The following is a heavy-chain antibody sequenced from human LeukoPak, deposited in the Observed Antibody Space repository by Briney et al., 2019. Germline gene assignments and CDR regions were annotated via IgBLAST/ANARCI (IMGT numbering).Heavy chain of an antibody. CDR3: ARDGLSVAAAGMYYFDY. V-gene: IGHV3-21*01. J-gene: IGHJ4*02. CDR2: ISSSSSYI. D-gene: IGHD6-13*01. Sequence: GGSLRPSCAASGFTFSSYSMNWVRQAPGKGLEWVSSISSSSSYIYYADSVKGRFTISRDNAKNSLYLQMNSLGAEDTAVYYCARDGLSVAAAGMYYFDYWGQGTLVTVSS. CDR1: GFTFSSYS.